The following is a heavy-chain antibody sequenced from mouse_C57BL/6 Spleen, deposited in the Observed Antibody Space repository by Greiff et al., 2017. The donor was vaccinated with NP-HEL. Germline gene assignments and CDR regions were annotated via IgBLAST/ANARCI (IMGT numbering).Heavy chain of an antibody. CDR1: GYTFTDYN. J-gene: IGHJ4*01. V-gene: IGHV1-18*01. CDR2: INPNNGGT. Sequence: EVQLQQSGPELVKPGASVKIPCKASGYTFTDYNMDWVKQSHGKSLEWIGDINPNNGGTIYNQKFKGKATLTVDTFSSTAYMELRSLTSEDTAVYYCARRAGSSGWYYWGQGTSVTVSS. CDR3: ARRAGSSGWYY. D-gene: IGHD3-2*02.